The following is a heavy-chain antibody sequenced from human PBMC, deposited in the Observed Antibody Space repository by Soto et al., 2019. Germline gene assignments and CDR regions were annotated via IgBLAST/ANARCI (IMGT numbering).Heavy chain of an antibody. D-gene: IGHD3-10*01. CDR3: VRDAGSLGY. J-gene: IGHJ4*02. CDR2: ITSGSSTI. Sequence: EVQLVESGGGLEQPGGSLRLSCVVSGFTFNSYSMDWVRQAPGKGLEWVSYITSGSSTIHYADSVKGRFTISRDNAKNSVFLQMNSLRVEDTAVYYCVRDAGSLGYWGQGTLVTVSS. V-gene: IGHV3-48*01. CDR1: GFTFNSYS.